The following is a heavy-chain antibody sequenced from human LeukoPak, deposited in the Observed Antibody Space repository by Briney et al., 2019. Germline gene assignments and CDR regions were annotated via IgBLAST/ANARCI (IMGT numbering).Heavy chain of an antibody. CDR3: ARDPIVVVPAATTYYFDY. V-gene: IGHV3-30-3*01. Sequence: GGSLRLSCAASGFTFSSYAMHWVRQAPGKGLEWVAVISYDGSNKYYGDSVKGRFTISRDNSKNTLYLQVHSLRAEDTAVYYCARDPIVVVPAATTYYFDYWGQGTLVTVSS. J-gene: IGHJ4*02. CDR2: ISYDGSNK. D-gene: IGHD2-2*01. CDR1: GFTFSSYA.